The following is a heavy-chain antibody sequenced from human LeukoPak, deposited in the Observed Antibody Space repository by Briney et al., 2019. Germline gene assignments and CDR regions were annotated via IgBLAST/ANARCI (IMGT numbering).Heavy chain of an antibody. CDR1: GFTFSSYG. J-gene: IGHJ6*02. Sequence: GASLILSCAAAGFTFSSYGMHWVRPAPDKGLEWVALISFDGGKKYYVDSVKGRFTISRYNAKNSLYLQMNSLRAEETAVYYCARDLIGRRDTAMVGEYYYYGMDVWGQGTTVTVSS. CDR3: ARDLIGRRDTAMVGEYYYYGMDV. V-gene: IGHV3-30*03. D-gene: IGHD5-18*01. CDR2: ISFDGGKK.